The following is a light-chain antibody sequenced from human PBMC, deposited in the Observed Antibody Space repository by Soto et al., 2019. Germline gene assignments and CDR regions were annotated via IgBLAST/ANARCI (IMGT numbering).Light chain of an antibody. V-gene: IGLV1-44*01. CDR2: SDD. J-gene: IGLJ3*02. Sequence: QTVVTQPPSASGTPGQRVTISCSGSASNIGENAVTWYQQLPGTAPKVVIYSDDQGPSGVPDRFSGSKSGTSASLAISGLQSEDEADYYCAVWDDNLDGWVFGGGTQLTVL. CDR3: AVWDDNLDGWV. CDR1: ASNIGENA.